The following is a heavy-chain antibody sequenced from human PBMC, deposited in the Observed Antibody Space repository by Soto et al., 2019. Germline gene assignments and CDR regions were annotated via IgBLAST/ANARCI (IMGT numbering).Heavy chain of an antibody. CDR1: GFTISSNA. Sequence: EVQLLESGGGLVQPGGSLRLSCAASGFTISSNAMYWVRQAPGKGLEWVSAISDRGATTHYADSVKGRSTSSRDTSKNTLYLQLNTLRADDTAVYYCARDKPGTSSFDYWGQGTLVTVSS. D-gene: IGHD1-1*01. V-gene: IGHV3-23*01. CDR2: ISDRGATT. J-gene: IGHJ4*02. CDR3: ARDKPGTSSFDY.